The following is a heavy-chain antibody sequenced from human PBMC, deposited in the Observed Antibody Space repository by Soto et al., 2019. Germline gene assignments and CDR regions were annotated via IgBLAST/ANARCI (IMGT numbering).Heavy chain of an antibody. CDR2: INQDGSDK. J-gene: IGHJ5*02. Sequence: PGGSLRLSCAASGFTFNNYWMAWVRQAPGKGLECVANINQDGSDKYYVDSVKGRFTISRDNTKNSLKLSSVTAADTAVYYCARDYCSGGSCYVPWGQGTLVTVSS. D-gene: IGHD2-15*01. V-gene: IGHV3-7*03. CDR3: ARDYCSGGSCYVP. CDR1: GFTFNNYW.